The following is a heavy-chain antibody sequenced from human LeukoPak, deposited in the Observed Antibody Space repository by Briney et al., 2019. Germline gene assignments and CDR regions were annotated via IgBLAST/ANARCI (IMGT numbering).Heavy chain of an antibody. CDR3: AIGAWELPLDAFDI. CDR1: GFTSSTYN. CDR2: INTDSSSI. J-gene: IGHJ3*02. V-gene: IGHV3-48*02. Sequence: GGSLRLSCAASGFTSSTYNMNWVRQAPGKGLEWVSYINTDSSSIYYADSVKGRFTISRDNAKDSLYLHMNSLGDEDTAVYYCAIGAWELPLDAFDIWGQGTMVTVSS. D-gene: IGHD1-26*01.